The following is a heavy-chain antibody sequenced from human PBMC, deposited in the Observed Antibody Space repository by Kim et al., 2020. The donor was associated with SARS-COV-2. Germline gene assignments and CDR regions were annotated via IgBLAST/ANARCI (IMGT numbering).Heavy chain of an antibody. CDR2: ST. J-gene: IGHJ4*02. CDR3: ASTTGEGIDY. V-gene: IGHV4-31*02. Sequence: STSSNPSLKSRVTISVDTSKNQFSLKLSSVTAADTAVYYCASTTGEGIDYWGQGTLVTVSS. D-gene: IGHD1-1*01.